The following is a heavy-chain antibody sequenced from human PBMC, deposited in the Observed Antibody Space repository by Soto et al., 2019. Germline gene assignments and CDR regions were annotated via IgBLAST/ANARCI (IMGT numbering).Heavy chain of an antibody. CDR3: AKERGGGGYPLFDS. D-gene: IGHD2-15*01. V-gene: IGHV3-23*01. Sequence: EVQLLESGGDLARPGGSLRFACAASGFAFSSYDMSWVRQAPGKGLEWVSTFRGSGGDTFYADSVKGRFTISRDDSKNTRDPQMNSLRGEDTALYFCAKERGGGGYPLFDSWGQGALVTVSS. CDR2: FRGSGGDT. J-gene: IGHJ4*02. CDR1: GFAFSSYD.